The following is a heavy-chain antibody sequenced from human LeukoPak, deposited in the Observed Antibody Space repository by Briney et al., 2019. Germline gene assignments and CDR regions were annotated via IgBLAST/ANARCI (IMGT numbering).Heavy chain of an antibody. CDR1: GLTFSDYY. V-gene: IGHV3-11*01. J-gene: IGHJ4*02. Sequence: PGGSLRLSCAASGLTFSDYYMSWIRQTPGKGLEWVSCISSSGGTIYYADSVKGRFTISRDNAKNSLYLQMNSLRAGDTAVYYCARDRDSNYRFDSWGQGTLVTVSS. CDR2: ISSSGGTI. CDR3: ARDRDSNYRFDS. D-gene: IGHD4-11*01.